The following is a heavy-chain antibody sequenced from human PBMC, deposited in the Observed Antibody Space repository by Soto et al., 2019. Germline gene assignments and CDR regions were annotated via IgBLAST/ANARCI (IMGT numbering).Heavy chain of an antibody. Sequence: GGSLRLSCTTSGFNFGDYFMSWFRQAPGKGLEWVGFIRTKAYGETTDYAASVRGRFIISRDDSKSIAYLQMNSLKTEDTAMYYCTRDFSTPRSYTSFDCWGQGTLVTVSS. J-gene: IGHJ4*02. V-gene: IGHV3-49*03. CDR3: TRDFSTPRSYTSFDC. CDR1: GFNFGDYF. CDR2: IRTKAYGETT. D-gene: IGHD2-2*01.